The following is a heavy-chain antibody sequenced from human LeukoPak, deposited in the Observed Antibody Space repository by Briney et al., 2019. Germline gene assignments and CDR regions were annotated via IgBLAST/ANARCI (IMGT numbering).Heavy chain of an antibody. J-gene: IGHJ4*02. Sequence: GRSLRLSCAASGFTFSSYAMHWVRQAPGKGLEWVAVISYDGSNKYYADSVKGRFTISRDNSKNTLYLQMNSLRAEDTAVYYCARGDDGSGSFYFDYWGQGTLVTVS. V-gene: IGHV3-30*01. CDR3: ARGDDGSGSFYFDY. CDR1: GFTFSSYA. CDR2: ISYDGSNK. D-gene: IGHD3-10*01.